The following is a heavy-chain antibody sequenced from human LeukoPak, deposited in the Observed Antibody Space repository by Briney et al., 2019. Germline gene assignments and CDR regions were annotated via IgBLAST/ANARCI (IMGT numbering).Heavy chain of an antibody. D-gene: IGHD2-2*03. J-gene: IGHJ6*02. Sequence: SETLSLTCTVSGGSISSYYWSWIRQPPGKGLEWIGYIYYSGGTNYNPSLKSRVTISVDTSKNQFSLKLSSVTAADTAVYYCARSPGYCSSTSCYGSYYGMDVWGQGTTVTVSS. CDR1: GGSISSYY. CDR3: ARSPGYCSSTSCYGSYYGMDV. CDR2: IYYSGGT. V-gene: IGHV4-59*08.